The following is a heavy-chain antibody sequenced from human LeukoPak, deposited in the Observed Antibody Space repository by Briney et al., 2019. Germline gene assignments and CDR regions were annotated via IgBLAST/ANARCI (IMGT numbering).Heavy chain of an antibody. V-gene: IGHV4-39*07. J-gene: IGHJ4*02. Sequence: PSETLSLTCTVSGGSISSGSYYWSWIRQPPGKGLEWIGEINHSGSTNYNPSLKSRVTISVDTSKNQFSLKLSSVTAADTAVYYCARALLLRRKYLDYWGQGTLVTVSS. CDR3: ARALLLRRKYLDY. CDR1: GGSISSGSYY. CDR2: INHSGST. D-gene: IGHD2/OR15-2a*01.